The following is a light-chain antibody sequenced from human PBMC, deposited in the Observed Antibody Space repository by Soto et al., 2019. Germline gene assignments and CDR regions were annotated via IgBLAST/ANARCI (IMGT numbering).Light chain of an antibody. V-gene: IGKV1-39*01. CDR1: QSISSY. CDR2: AAY. Sequence: DIQMTQSPSSLSASVGDRVTITCRASQSISSYINWYQQKPGKAPKVLIYAAYSLESGVPSRFSGSGSGTDFTLTISSLHPEDFASYYCQQSYSTPWTFGQGTKVEIK. J-gene: IGKJ1*01. CDR3: QQSYSTPWT.